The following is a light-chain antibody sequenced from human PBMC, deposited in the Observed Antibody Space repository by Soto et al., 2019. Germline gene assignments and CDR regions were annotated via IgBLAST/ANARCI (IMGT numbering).Light chain of an antibody. V-gene: IGLV6-57*02. CDR3: HSYDSTYVV. CDR1: SGNFGSSY. Sequence: NFILIQPHSVSESPGKTVTISCAGISGNFGSSYVQWLQQRPGSAPTTVIFEDNRRPSGVPDRFSGSIDRSSNSASLTISGLQPEDEADYFCHSYDSTYVVFGGGTKLTVL. CDR2: EDN. J-gene: IGLJ2*01.